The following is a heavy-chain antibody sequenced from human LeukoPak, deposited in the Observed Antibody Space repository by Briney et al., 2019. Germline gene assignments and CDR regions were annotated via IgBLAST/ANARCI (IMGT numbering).Heavy chain of an antibody. V-gene: IGHV4-61*02. D-gene: IGHD1-26*01. CDR2: IYASGRT. Sequence: LXLTCTVSGGSISSGSYFWSWIRQPAGKGLERIERIYASGRTNYNPSLNSRVTISVDTSHNQFSLKLSSVTAADTAVYYCARGADPDSGSSYRYYYYYYYMDVWGKGTTVTVSS. CDR1: GGSISSGSYF. J-gene: IGHJ6*03. CDR3: ARGADPDSGSSYRYYYYYYYMDV.